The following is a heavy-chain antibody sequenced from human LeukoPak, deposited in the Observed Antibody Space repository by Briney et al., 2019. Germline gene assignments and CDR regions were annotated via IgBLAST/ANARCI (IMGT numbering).Heavy chain of an antibody. J-gene: IGHJ4*02. D-gene: IGHD3-3*01. Sequence: PGGSLRLSCAASGFVFRNYFMSWVRQAPGKGLGWVASIKYDGSDKYYVDSVRGRYTISRDNTKNSLYLQMSSLRTEDTAVYYCATDRGWRTSGYYLYYFEYWGQGTLVTFSS. V-gene: IGHV3-7*01. CDR1: GFVFRNYF. CDR2: IKYDGSDK. CDR3: ATDRGWRTSGYYLYYFEY.